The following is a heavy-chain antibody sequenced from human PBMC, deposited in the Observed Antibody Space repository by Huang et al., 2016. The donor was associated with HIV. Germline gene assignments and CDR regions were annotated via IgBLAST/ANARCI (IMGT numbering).Heavy chain of an antibody. V-gene: IGHV4-34*01. J-gene: IGHJ5*02. CDR2: INHGGNT. Sequence: QVQLQQWGAGLLKPSETLSLSCVVYDGSFNSYYWGWVRQSPGKGLEWIGEINHGGNTNYNPSFKGRVIIAVDTSKNQFSLNLTSVTAADTAVYYCARMFWSGYSRFKNWFDPWGQGTLVTVSS. CDR3: ARMFWSGYSRFKNWFDP. CDR1: DGSFNSYY. D-gene: IGHD3-3*01.